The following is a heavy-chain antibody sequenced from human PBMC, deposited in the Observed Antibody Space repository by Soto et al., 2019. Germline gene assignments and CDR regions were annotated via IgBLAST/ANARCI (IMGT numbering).Heavy chain of an antibody. V-gene: IGHV4-30-4*02. Sequence: SETPSLTCTVSGGSISSGDYYWSGIRQPPGKGLEWIGYIYYSGSTYYNPSLKSRVTISVDTSKNQFSLKLSSVTAADTAVYYFSRVDDYEIYFVYWCQGTLVTVFS. CDR3: SRVDDYEIYFVY. CDR1: GGSISSGDYY. J-gene: IGHJ4*02. D-gene: IGHD4-17*01. CDR2: IYYSGST.